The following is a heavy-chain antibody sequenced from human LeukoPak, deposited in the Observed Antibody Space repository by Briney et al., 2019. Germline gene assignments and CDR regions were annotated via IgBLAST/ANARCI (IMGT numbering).Heavy chain of an antibody. V-gene: IGHV4-31*03. CDR1: GGSISSGGYY. CDR2: IYYNGST. Sequence: SETLSLTCTVSGGSISSGGYYWSWIRQHPGKGLEWIGYIYYNGSTYYNPSLKSRVTISVDRSKNQFSLKLSSVTAADTAVYYCASAYCSSTSCSFDPWGQGTLVTVSS. CDR3: ASAYCSSTSCSFDP. D-gene: IGHD2-2*01. J-gene: IGHJ5*02.